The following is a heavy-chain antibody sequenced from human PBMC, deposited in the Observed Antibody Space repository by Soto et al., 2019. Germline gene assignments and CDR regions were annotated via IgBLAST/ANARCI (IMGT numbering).Heavy chain of an antibody. CDR1: GYTFTSYG. Sequence: QVQLVHSGAEVKKPGASVKVSCKASGYTFTSYGISWVRQAPGQGLEWMGWISAYNGNTNYAQKLQGRVTMTTDTSTSTADMELRSLRSDDTAVYYCARENDILTGYYSPLFDFWGQGTLVTVSS. CDR2: ISAYNGNT. CDR3: ARENDILTGYYSPLFDF. D-gene: IGHD3-9*01. V-gene: IGHV1-18*01. J-gene: IGHJ4*02.